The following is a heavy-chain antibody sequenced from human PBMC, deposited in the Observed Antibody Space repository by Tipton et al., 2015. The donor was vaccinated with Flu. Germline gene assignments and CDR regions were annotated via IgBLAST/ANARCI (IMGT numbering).Heavy chain of an antibody. Sequence: QLVQSGAEVKKPGASVKVSCKASGYTFTSYGISWVRQAPGQGLEWMGWISAYNGNTAYAQKLQDRVTVTTDTSTSTAYMELRSLISDDTAAYYCAREGHCSGGSCYGWYFDLWGRGTLVTVSS. CDR1: GYTFTSYG. D-gene: IGHD2-15*01. J-gene: IGHJ2*01. CDR2: ISAYNGNT. CDR3: AREGHCSGGSCYGWYFDL. V-gene: IGHV1-18*01.